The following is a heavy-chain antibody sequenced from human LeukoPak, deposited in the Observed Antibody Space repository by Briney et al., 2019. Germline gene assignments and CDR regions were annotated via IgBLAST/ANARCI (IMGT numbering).Heavy chain of an antibody. V-gene: IGHV3-21*01. CDR1: GSTLSSYS. J-gene: IGHJ4*02. D-gene: IGHD6-19*01. CDR3: ARRAPGIAVGGEYYFDY. CDR2: ISGSSNYI. Sequence: GGSLSLSCAASGSTLSSYSMNWVRQAPGKGLEWVSSISGSSNYIYYADSVKGRFTISRDNAKNSLYLQMNSLRAEDTAVYYCARRAPGIAVGGEYYFDYWGQGTLVTVSS.